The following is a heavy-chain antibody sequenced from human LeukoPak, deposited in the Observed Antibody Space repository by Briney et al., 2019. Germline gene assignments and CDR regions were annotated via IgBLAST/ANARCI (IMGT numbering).Heavy chain of an antibody. V-gene: IGHV3-48*03. CDR2: ISSGSTI. CDR3: TRAYDSGTYSSFDY. J-gene: IGHJ4*02. CDR1: GFTFSSYE. D-gene: IGHD3-10*01. Sequence: GGSLRLSCAASGFTFSSYEMNWVRQAPGKGLEWVSYISSGSTIYYADSVKGRFTISRDNAKNTLYLQMNGLRAEDTAVYYCTRAYDSGTYSSFDYWGQGTLVTVTS.